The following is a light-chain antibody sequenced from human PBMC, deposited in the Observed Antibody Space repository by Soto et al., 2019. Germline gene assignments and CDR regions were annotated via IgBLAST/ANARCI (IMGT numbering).Light chain of an antibody. CDR1: QTISSW. CDR2: KAS. V-gene: IGKV1-5*03. CDR3: QHFNSYPWT. J-gene: IGKJ1*01. Sequence: DIQMTHSPSTLSGSVGDRVTITFRASQTISSWLAWYQQKPGKAPKLLINKASSLESGVPSRFSGSGSGTEFTLTISSLQPDDFATYYCQHFNSYPWTFGQGTKVDIK.